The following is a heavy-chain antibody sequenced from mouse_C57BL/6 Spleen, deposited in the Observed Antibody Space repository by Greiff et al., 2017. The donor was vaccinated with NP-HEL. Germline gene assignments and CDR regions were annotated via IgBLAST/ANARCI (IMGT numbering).Heavy chain of an antibody. J-gene: IGHJ4*01. CDR1: GFTFSSYG. CDR3: ARYPITTVVAYCDMDV. D-gene: IGHD1-1*01. V-gene: IGHV5-6*01. Sequence: EVKLVESGGDLVKPGGSLKLSCAASGFTFSSYGMSWVRQTPDKRLEWVATISSGGSYTYYPDSVKGRFTISRDNAKNPLYLQLRSLKFEDTAMFYGARYPITTVVAYCDMDVWGKGTSVTVSS. CDR2: ISSGGSYT.